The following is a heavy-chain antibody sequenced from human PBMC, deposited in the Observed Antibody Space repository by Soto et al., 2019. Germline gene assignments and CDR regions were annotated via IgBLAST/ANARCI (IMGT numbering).Heavy chain of an antibody. CDR1: RDSTFSGDPY. D-gene: IGHD3-10*01. J-gene: IGHJ4*02. CDR3: AKNSMVRGLHY. CDR2: ISYSGST. V-gene: IGHV4-61*08. Sequence: PYETLPLTCTLSRDSTFSGDPYRSWIRQPPGKGLEWIGNISYSGSTKYNPSLRCRLTISADTSKNQFSLRLNSVSAADTAVYYCAKNSMVRGLHYWGRGNLVTVSS.